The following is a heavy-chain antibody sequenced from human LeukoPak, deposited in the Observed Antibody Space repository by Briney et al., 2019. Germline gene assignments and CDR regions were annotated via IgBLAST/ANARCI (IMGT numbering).Heavy chain of an antibody. V-gene: IGHV3-7*01. Sequence: GGSLRLSCAASGFTFSSYEMTWVRQAPGKGVEWVAKIQKDGSEAYYVDSMKGRFTVSRDNAENSLYLQMTNLRAEDTAVYSCARAGVTNQLGQTYWYFDLWGRGTLVTVSS. CDR2: IQKDGSEA. D-gene: IGHD1/OR15-1a*01. CDR1: GFTFSSYE. CDR3: ARAGVTNQLGQTYWYFDL. J-gene: IGHJ2*01.